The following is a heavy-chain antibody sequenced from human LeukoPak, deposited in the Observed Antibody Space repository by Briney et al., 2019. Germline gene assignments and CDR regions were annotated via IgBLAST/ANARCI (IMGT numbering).Heavy chain of an antibody. CDR3: ATGSSARELPDYFDY. J-gene: IGHJ4*02. CDR2: ISYDGSNK. D-gene: IGHD1-26*01. Sequence: GGSLRLSCAASGFTFSSYGMHWVRQAPGKGLEWVAVISYDGSNKYYADSVKGRFTISRDNSKNTLYLQMNSLRAEDTAVYYCATGSSARELPDYFDYWGQGTLVTVSS. V-gene: IGHV3-30*03. CDR1: GFTFSSYG.